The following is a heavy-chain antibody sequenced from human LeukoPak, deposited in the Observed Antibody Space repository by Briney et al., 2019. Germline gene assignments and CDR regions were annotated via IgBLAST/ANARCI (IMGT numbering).Heavy chain of an antibody. J-gene: IGHJ3*02. D-gene: IGHD6-13*01. V-gene: IGHV3-21*01. CDR2: ISSSSTYI. CDR1: GFTFSSYS. CDR3: ASPYSSPHFGAFDI. Sequence: KSGGSLRLSCAASGFTFSSYSMNWVRQAPGKGLEWVSSISSSSTYIYYADSVKGRFTISRDNAKNSLYLQMNSLRAEDTAVYYCASPYSSPHFGAFDIWGQGTMVTVSS.